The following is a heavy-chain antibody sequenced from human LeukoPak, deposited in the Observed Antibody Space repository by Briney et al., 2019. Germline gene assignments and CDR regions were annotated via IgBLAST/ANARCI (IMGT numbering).Heavy chain of an antibody. J-gene: IGHJ4*02. CDR3: AKDDAWLQFND. Sequence: GGSLRLSCTASGFTFGDYVMSWVRQAPGKGLEWISGISPSADITYYADSVKGRFTISRDNSENTAYLHMSSLRAGDTAVYFCAKDDAWLQFNDWGQGSLVTVSS. CDR1: GFTFGDYV. D-gene: IGHD5-24*01. CDR2: ISPSADIT. V-gene: IGHV3-23*01.